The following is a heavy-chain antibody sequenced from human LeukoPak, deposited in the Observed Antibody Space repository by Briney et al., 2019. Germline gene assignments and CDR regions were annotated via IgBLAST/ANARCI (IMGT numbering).Heavy chain of an antibody. Sequence: GGSLRLSCAASGFTFSDYYMTWIRQAPGKGLEWVSYISSSGSTIYYADSVKGRFTISRDNAKNSLYLQMNSLRAEDTAVYYCARAPRFRLVGVPKGPFDPWGQGTLVTVSS. CDR1: GFTFSDYY. CDR2: ISSSGSTI. D-gene: IGHD3-10*01. J-gene: IGHJ5*02. V-gene: IGHV3-11*01. CDR3: ARAPRFRLVGVPKGPFDP.